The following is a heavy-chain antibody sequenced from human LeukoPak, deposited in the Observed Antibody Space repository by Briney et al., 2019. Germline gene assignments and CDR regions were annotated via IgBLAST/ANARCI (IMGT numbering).Heavy chain of an antibody. J-gene: IGHJ6*03. CDR1: GYTFTGYY. V-gene: IGHV1-8*02. CDR2: MNPNSGNT. Sequence: ASVKVSCKASGYTFTGYYMHWVRQATGQGLEWMGWMNPNSGNTGYAQKFQGRVTMTRNTSISTAYMELSSLRSEDTAVYYCARGRAGDYDNYYYYMDVWGKGTTVTISS. CDR3: ARGRAGDYDNYYYYMDV. D-gene: IGHD4-17*01.